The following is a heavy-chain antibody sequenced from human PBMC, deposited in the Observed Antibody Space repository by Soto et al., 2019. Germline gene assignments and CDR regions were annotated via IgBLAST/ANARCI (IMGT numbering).Heavy chain of an antibody. D-gene: IGHD4-17*01. CDR1: GFTFSSYG. CDR2: IWYDGSNK. CDR3: ARDRMVTTVYYYYGMDV. J-gene: IGHJ6*02. V-gene: IGHV3-33*01. Sequence: QVQLVESGGGVVQPGRSLRLSCAASGFTFSSYGMHWVRQAPGKGLEWGAVIWYDGSNKYYADSVKGRFTISRDNSKNTLYLQMTSLRAEDTAVYYCARDRMVTTVYYYYGMDVWGQGTTVTVSS.